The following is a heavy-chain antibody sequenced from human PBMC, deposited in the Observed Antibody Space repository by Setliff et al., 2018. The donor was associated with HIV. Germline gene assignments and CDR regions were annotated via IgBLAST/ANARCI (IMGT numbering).Heavy chain of an antibody. Sequence: ASVKVSCKASGYTFTTYAIHWVRQAPGQRLEFMGWINAGNGNTKYSQKFQGRVTITRDTSANTAYMELSRLRSDDTAMYYCATDPGYSSTWYSESFQHWGQGTVVTVSS. CDR2: INAGNGNT. CDR3: ATDPGYSSTWYSESFQH. J-gene: IGHJ1*01. CDR1: GYTFTTYA. V-gene: IGHV1-3*01. D-gene: IGHD6-13*01.